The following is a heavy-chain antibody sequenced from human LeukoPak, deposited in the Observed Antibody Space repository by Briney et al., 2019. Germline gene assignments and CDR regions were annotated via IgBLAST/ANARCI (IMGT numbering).Heavy chain of an antibody. V-gene: IGHV3-21*01. D-gene: IGHD1-14*01. CDR1: EFTFNTYT. J-gene: IGHJ4*02. Sequence: PGESLRLSCAAAEFTFNTYTMIWVRQAPGKGLEWVSSIHTSGDIYYADSVKGRFTISRDDVTNSLFLQMNSLRADDTAVYYCASREPAGHWGQGTLVTVSS. CDR2: IHTSGDI. CDR3: ASREPAGH.